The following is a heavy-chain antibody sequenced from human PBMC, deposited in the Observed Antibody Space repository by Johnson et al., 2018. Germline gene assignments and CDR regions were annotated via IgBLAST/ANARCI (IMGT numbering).Heavy chain of an antibody. CDR1: GDSMSRNY. CDR2: ISYTGTT. D-gene: IGHD3-10*02. CDR3: ARAGIVRGIKFYFDY. J-gene: IGHJ4*02. Sequence: QVQLQESGPGLVKPSETLSLTCSMSGDSMSRNYWSWIRQAPGKGLEWIGHISYTGTTNYNPSLRTRVSMSVDTSANQFSLSLSSVTAADTAVYFCARAGIVRGIKFYFDYWGPGSLVTVSS. V-gene: IGHV4-59*01.